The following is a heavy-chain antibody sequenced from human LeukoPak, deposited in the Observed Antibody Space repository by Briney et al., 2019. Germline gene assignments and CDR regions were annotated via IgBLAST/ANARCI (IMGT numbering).Heavy chain of an antibody. CDR1: LDSVYNHSAA. D-gene: IGHD7-27*01. CDR3: VRGRDWGESGFHY. V-gene: IGHV6-1*01. Sequence: SQTLSLTCALCLDSVYNHSAAWNWLRQSPSRGLEWLGRTYYRSKWYNDYAVSVKSRITINPDTSKNQFSLQLNSVTPEDTAVYYCVRGRDWGESGFHYWGQGTLVTVSS. CDR2: TYYRSKWYN. J-gene: IGHJ4*02.